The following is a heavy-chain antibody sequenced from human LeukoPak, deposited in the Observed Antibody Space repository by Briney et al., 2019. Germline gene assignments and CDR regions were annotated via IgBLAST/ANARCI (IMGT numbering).Heavy chain of an antibody. CDR1: GFTFSSYA. D-gene: IGHD6-19*01. V-gene: IGHV3-23*01. J-gene: IGHJ4*02. Sequence: GGSLRLSCAASGFTFSSYAMSWVRQAPGKWLEWVSAISGSGGSTYYADSVKGRFTISRDNSKNTLYLQMNSLRAEDTAVYYCAPCPGKSSSVLDYWGQGTLVTVSS. CDR2: ISGSGGST. CDR3: APCPGKSSSVLDY.